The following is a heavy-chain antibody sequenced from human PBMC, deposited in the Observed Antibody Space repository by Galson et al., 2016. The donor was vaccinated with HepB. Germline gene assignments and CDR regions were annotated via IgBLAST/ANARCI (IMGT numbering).Heavy chain of an antibody. CDR3: LKWRGGIWTNYYIDY. Sequence: SLRLSCAAAGFTFSDYAMSWVRQAPGKGLEWVSIIHNTPDVTYYADSVKGRFTISRDNSKNTLYLQMNSLRAEDTAVYYCLKWRGGIWTNYYIDYWGQGTQVIVSS. J-gene: IGHJ4*02. CDR2: IHNTPDVT. V-gene: IGHV3-23*01. D-gene: IGHD3/OR15-3a*01. CDR1: GFTFSDYA.